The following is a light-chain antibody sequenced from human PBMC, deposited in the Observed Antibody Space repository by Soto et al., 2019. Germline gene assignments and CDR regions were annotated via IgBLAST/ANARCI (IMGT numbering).Light chain of an antibody. V-gene: IGLV1-40*01. Sequence: QPVLTQPPSVSGAPGQRVTISCTGSSSNIGAGYDVHWYQQLPGTAPKLLIYGNSNRPSGVPDRFSGSKSGTSASPAITGLQAEDEADYYCQSYDSSLSGSVFGGGTKLTVL. CDR2: GNS. CDR3: QSYDSSLSGSV. J-gene: IGLJ2*01. CDR1: SSNIGAGYD.